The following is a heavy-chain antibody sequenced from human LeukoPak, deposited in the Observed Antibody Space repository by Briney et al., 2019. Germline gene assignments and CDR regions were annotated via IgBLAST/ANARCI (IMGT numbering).Heavy chain of an antibody. Sequence: WGSLRLSCAASGFTFSTYSMIWVRQAPGKGLEWLSYISGSSRSIYYADSVKGRFTISRDSAENSLYLQMNSLRAEDTAVYYCARGPSNCNYDRAFDIWGQGTMVAVSS. J-gene: IGHJ3*02. D-gene: IGHD1-7*01. CDR1: GFTFSTYS. CDR2: ISGSSRSI. V-gene: IGHV3-48*01. CDR3: ARGPSNCNYDRAFDI.